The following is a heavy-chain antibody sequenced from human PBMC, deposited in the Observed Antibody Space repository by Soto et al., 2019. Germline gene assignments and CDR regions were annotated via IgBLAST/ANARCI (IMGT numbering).Heavy chain of an antibody. Sequence: PSEPLSLTCDVSWYSISSGYYWGWIRQPPGKGLEWIGGVYHSGRSQYDPSLKTRVTISVDTSENQFSLKLTSVTAADTAVYYCASVDLDSSGYHNGFEHWGQGPL. D-gene: IGHD3-22*01. V-gene: IGHV4-38-2*01. CDR3: ASVDLDSSGYHNGFEH. CDR2: VYHSGRS. CDR1: WYSISSGYY. J-gene: IGHJ5*02.